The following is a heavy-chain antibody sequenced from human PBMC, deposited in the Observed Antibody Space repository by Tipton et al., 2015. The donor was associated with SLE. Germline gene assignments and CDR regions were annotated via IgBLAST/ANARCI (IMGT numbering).Heavy chain of an antibody. D-gene: IGHD3-3*01. J-gene: IGHJ3*02. Sequence: TLSLTCAVYGGSFSGYYWSWIRQPPGKGLEWIGEINHSGSTNYNPSLKSRVTISVDASKNQFSLKLSSVTAADTAVYYCAREAVGSGFGAFDIWGQGTMVTVSS. CDR3: AREAVGSGFGAFDI. V-gene: IGHV4-34*01. CDR1: GGSFSGYY. CDR2: INHSGST.